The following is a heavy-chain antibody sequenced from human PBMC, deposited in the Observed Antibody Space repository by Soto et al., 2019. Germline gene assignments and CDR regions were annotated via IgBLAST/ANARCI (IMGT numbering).Heavy chain of an antibody. CDR1: GFTFTNHN. Sequence: EVQLVESGGGLVKPGGSLRLSCAASGFTFTNHNMNWVRQAPGKGLEWVSSISSSSSFRNYADSVKVRFSISSDNDKNLVYLQMDSLRAEDTAVYYCARDPPLSVLVVVATDDFWGQGTLVTVSS. D-gene: IGHD2-21*01. CDR2: ISSSSSFR. V-gene: IGHV3-21*02. CDR3: ARDPPLSVLVVVATDDF. J-gene: IGHJ4*02.